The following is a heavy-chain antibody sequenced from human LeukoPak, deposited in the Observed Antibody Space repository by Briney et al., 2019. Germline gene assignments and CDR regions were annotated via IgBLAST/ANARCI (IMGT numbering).Heavy chain of an antibody. CDR2: IYYSGST. J-gene: IGHJ4*02. CDR3: ARRYSSSSLWAY. V-gene: IGHV4-61*01. Sequence: PSETLSLTCTVSGGSFSSGSYYWSWIRQPPGKGLEWIGYIYYSGSTNYNPSLKSRVTISVDTSKNQFSLKLSSVTAADTAVYYCARRYSSSSLWAYWGQGTLVTVSS. CDR1: GGSFSSGSYY. D-gene: IGHD6-6*01.